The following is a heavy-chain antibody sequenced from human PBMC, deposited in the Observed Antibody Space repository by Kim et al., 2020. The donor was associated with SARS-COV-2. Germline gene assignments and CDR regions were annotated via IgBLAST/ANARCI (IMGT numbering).Heavy chain of an antibody. V-gene: IGHV1-69*04. D-gene: IGHD2-21*01. CDR1: GGTFSSYA. CDR3: ARELWGSVDAFDI. Sequence: SVKVSCKASGGTFSSYAISWVRQAPGQGLEWMGRIIPILGIANYAQKFQGRVTITADKSTSTAYMELSSLRSEDTAVYYCARELWGSVDAFDIWGQGTMVTVSS. J-gene: IGHJ3*02. CDR2: IIPILGIA.